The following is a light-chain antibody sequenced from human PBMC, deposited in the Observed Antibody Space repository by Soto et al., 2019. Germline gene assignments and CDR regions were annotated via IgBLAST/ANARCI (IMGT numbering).Light chain of an antibody. CDR1: SSNIGSNY. CDR2: RND. J-gene: IGLJ1*01. V-gene: IGLV1-47*01. Sequence: LTQPPSASGTPGQRVTISCSGSSSNIGSNYVYWYQQLPGTAPKLLIYRNDQRPSGVPDRFSGSKSGTSASLAISGLRSEDEADYYCAAWDDSLSGYVFGTGTKVTVL. CDR3: AAWDDSLSGYV.